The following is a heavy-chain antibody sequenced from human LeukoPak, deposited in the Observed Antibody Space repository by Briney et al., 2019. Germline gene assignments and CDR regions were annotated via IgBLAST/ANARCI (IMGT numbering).Heavy chain of an antibody. Sequence: ASVKVSRKASGYTFTSYDINWVRQATGQGLEWMGWMNPNSGNTGYAQKFQGRVTITRNTSISTAYMELSSLRSEDTAVYYCARGPLPRSDYYDSSGYYPEYNWFDPWGQGTLVTVSS. J-gene: IGHJ5*02. CDR2: MNPNSGNT. CDR1: GYTFTSYD. D-gene: IGHD3-22*01. CDR3: ARGPLPRSDYYDSSGYYPEYNWFDP. V-gene: IGHV1-8*03.